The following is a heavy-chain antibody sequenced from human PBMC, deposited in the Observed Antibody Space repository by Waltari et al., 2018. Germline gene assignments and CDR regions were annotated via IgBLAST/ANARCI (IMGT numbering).Heavy chain of an antibody. CDR1: GNTLTGLS. V-gene: IGHV1-24*01. Sequence: QVQVVQSGAEVKKPGASVKVSCKVSGNTLTGLSMHWLRQAPAKGLEWMGHFNPENGKTIYAQKFQGRVTMTEDTSIDTAYMELSSLRSEDTAVYYCHLMARHIVVMAAATPSYYSYMDVWGRGTTVTVSS. CDR3: HLMARHIVVMAAATPSYYSYMDV. D-gene: IGHD2-15*01. CDR2: FNPENGKT. J-gene: IGHJ6*03.